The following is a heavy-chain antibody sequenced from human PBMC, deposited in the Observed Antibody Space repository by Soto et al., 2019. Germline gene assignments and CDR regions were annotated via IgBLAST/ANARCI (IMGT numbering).Heavy chain of an antibody. V-gene: IGHV3-23*01. CDR3: AKDTRWGNSGGRPIDY. CDR2: ISGSGGST. J-gene: IGHJ4*02. Sequence: GGSLRLSCAASGFTFSSYAMSWVRQAPGKGLEWVSAISGSGGSTYYADSVKGRFTISRDNSKNTLYLQMNSLRAEDTAVYYCAKDTRWGNSGGRPIDYWGQGTLVTVSS. D-gene: IGHD2-15*01. CDR1: GFTFSSYA.